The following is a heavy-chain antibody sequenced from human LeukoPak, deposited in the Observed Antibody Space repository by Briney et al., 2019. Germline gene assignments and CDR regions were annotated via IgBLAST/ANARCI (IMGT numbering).Heavy chain of an antibody. CDR2: FSPGDSDS. CDR1: GYSFTNYW. J-gene: IGHJ4*02. D-gene: IGHD6-19*01. V-gene: IGHV5-51*01. CDR3: ARLASAWNFDY. Sequence: GKSLKISCKCSGYSFTNYWICWVRPMPGKDLEWMGIFSPGDSDSRYSPSFRGQVTISADKSISTVYLQWSSLKASDTAMYYCARLASAWNFDYWGQGTLITVSS.